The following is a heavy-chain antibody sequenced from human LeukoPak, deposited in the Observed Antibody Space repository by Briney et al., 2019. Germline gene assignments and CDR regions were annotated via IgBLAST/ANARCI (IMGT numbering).Heavy chain of an antibody. Sequence: SVKVSCKASGGTFSSYAISWVRQAPGQGLEWMGGIIPIFGTANYAQKFQGRVTITTDESTSTAYTELSSLRSEDTAVYYCASSILGAYYFDYWGQGTLVTVSS. CDR2: IIPIFGTA. CDR1: GGTFSSYA. CDR3: ASSILGAYYFDY. J-gene: IGHJ4*02. V-gene: IGHV1-69*05.